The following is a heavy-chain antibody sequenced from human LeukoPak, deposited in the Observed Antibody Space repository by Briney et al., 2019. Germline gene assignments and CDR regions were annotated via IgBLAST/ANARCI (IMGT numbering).Heavy chain of an antibody. J-gene: IGHJ4*02. Sequence: PGGSLRLSCAASGFTFSTYSMNWVRQAPGKGLEWVSYISSSSNTIYYADSVKGRFTISRDNAKNSLYLQMNSLRAEDTAVYYCARDGLDYTPTDFWGQGTLVTVSS. CDR2: ISSSSNTI. V-gene: IGHV3-48*01. CDR3: ARDGLDYTPTDF. CDR1: GFTFSTYS. D-gene: IGHD3/OR15-3a*01.